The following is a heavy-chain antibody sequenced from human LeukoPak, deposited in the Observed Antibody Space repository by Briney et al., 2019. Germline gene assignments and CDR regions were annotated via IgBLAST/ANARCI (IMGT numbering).Heavy chain of an antibody. D-gene: IGHD5-18*01. CDR1: GGTFSSYA. V-gene: IGHV1-69*06. J-gene: IGHJ3*02. CDR2: IIPIFGTA. CDR3: ARILDTAMVTGAFDI. Sequence: GASVKVSCKASGGTFSSYAISWVRQAPGQGLEWMGGIIPIFGTANYAQKFQGRVTITADKSTSTAYMELSSLRSEETAVYYCARILDTAMVTGAFDIWGQGTMVTVSS.